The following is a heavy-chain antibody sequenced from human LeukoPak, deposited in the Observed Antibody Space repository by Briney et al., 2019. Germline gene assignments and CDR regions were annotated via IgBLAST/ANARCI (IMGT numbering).Heavy chain of an antibody. CDR2: IWYDGSNK. CDR1: GFTFSSYG. D-gene: IGHD2/OR15-2a*01. V-gene: IGHV3-33*01. CDR3: ARDRGLYGLQYYFDY. Sequence: GRSLRLSCAASGFTFSSYGMHWVRQAPGKGLEWVAVIWYDGSNKYYADSVKGRFTISRDNSKNTLYLQRNSLRAEDTAVYYCARDRGLYGLQYYFDYWGQGTLVTVSS. J-gene: IGHJ4*02.